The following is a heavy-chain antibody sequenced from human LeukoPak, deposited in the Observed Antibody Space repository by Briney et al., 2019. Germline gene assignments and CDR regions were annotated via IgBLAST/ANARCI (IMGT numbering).Heavy chain of an antibody. J-gene: IGHJ4*02. CDR3: ARLVAVAGVFDY. CDR1: GGSMSDYY. Sequence: SETLSLTCTVSGGSMSDYYWSWIRQPPGKGLEWIGCIYYSGSTDYNPSLKSRVTMSVDTSKNHFSLKLSSVTAADTAVYYCARLVAVAGVFDYWGQGTLVTVSS. D-gene: IGHD6-19*01. CDR2: IYYSGST. V-gene: IGHV4-59*08.